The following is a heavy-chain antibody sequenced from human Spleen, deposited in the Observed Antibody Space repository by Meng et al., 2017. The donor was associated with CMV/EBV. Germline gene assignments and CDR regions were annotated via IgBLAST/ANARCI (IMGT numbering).Heavy chain of an antibody. CDR1: GGSFNGYF. V-gene: IGHV4-34*01. Sequence: GSLRLSCAVYGGSFNGYFWTWVRQPPGKGLEWIGEINHTGSTNFNASLKSRVTMSVDRSKNQFSLKLTSVTAADTAVYYCARDGSVPVGWFDPWGQGTLVTVSS. CDR2: INHTGST. CDR3: ARDGSVPVGWFDP. J-gene: IGHJ5*02. D-gene: IGHD5/OR15-5a*01.